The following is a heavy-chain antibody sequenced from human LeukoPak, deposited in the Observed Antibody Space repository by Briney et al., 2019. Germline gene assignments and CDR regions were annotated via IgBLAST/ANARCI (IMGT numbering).Heavy chain of an antibody. CDR2: INHSGST. CDR3: ARGPDYGGRHNWFDP. CDR1: GASISGYY. Sequence: KPSETRSLTCTVSGASISGYYWSWIRQPPGKGLEWIGEINHSGSTNYNPSLKSRVTISVDTSKNQFSLKLSSVPAADTAVYYCARGPDYGGRHNWFDPWGQGTLVTVSS. V-gene: IGHV4-34*01. J-gene: IGHJ5*02. D-gene: IGHD4-23*01.